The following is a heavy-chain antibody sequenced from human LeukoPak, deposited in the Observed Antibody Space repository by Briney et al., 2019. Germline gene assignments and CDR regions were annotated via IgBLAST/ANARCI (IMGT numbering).Heavy chain of an antibody. J-gene: IGHJ4*02. Sequence: GGSLRLSCAASGFTFSDYYMSWIRQAPGKGLEWVSYISSSSSYTNYADSVKGRFTISRDNSKNTLYMQMNSLRAEDTAVYYCAKEGADYYDTSGYYLPDYWGQGTRVTVSS. V-gene: IGHV3-11*05. CDR2: ISSSSSYT. D-gene: IGHD3-22*01. CDR1: GFTFSDYY. CDR3: AKEGADYYDTSGYYLPDY.